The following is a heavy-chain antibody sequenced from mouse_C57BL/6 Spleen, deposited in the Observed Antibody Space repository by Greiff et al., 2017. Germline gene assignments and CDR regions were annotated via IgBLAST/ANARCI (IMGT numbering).Heavy chain of an antibody. J-gene: IGHJ4*01. CDR3: VRRGGTGAMDY. Sequence: EVKLVESGGGLVQPKGSLTLSCAASGFSFNTYAMNWVRQAPGKGLEWVARIRSNSNTYATYYADSVKDRFTISRDDSESMLYLQMNNLKTEDTAMYYCVRRGGTGAMDYWGQGTSVTVSS. CDR1: GFSFNTYA. CDR2: IRSNSNTYAT. D-gene: IGHD3-3*01. V-gene: IGHV10-1*01.